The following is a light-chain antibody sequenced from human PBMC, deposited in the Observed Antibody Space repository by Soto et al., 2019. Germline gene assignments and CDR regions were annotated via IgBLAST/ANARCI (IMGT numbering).Light chain of an antibody. CDR3: QQYYITPRT. V-gene: IGKV4-1*01. CDR1: QSVLYSSHNKNY. Sequence: DIVMTQSPDSLAVSLGERATINCKSSQSVLYSSHNKNYLAWYQQKPGQPPKLLIYWASTRQSGVPDRFSGSGSGTDFTLTISSLQAEDVAVYYCQQYYITPRTFGQRTKVDIK. CDR2: WAS. J-gene: IGKJ1*01.